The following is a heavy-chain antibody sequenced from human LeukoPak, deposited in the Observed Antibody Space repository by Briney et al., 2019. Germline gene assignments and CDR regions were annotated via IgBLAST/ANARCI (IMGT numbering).Heavy chain of an antibody. CDR1: GGTFSSYA. D-gene: IGHD3-3*01. J-gene: IGHJ5*02. V-gene: IGHV1-69*13. Sequence: ASVKVSCKASGGTFSSYAISWVRQAPGQGLEWMGGIIPIFGTANYAQKFQGRVTITADESTSTAYVELSSLRSEDTAVYYCARVGADFDFWSGYYKRGRWFDPWGQGTLVTVSS. CDR3: ARVGADFDFWSGYYKRGRWFDP. CDR2: IIPIFGTA.